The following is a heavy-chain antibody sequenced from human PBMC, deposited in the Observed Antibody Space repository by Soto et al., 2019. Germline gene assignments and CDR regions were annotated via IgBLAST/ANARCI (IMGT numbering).Heavy chain of an antibody. CDR1: CGSIGGYG. J-gene: IGHJ4*02. CDR3: ARRYGGTFDY. V-gene: IGHV4-59*08. D-gene: IGHD2-15*01. CDR2: IYYSGST. Sequence: PSETLSLTCSVLCGSIGGYGWSWIRQPPGKGLEWIGYIYYSGSTNYNPSLKSRVTISVDTSKNQFSLKLSSVTAADTAVYYCARRYGGTFDYWGQGTLVTVSS.